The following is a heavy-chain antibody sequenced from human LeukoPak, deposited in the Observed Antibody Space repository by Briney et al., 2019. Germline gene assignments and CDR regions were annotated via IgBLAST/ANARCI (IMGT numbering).Heavy chain of an antibody. CDR3: ARGREECLSDFDY. D-gene: IGHD3-3*01. CDR2: ISSSSSYI. CDR1: GFTFSSYS. J-gene: IGHJ4*02. V-gene: IGHV3-21*01. Sequence: PGGSLRLSCPASGFTFSSYSSNWVRQAPGKVLEWVSSISSSSSYIYYADSVKGRFTISRDNAKNSLYLQMNSLRAEDTAVYYCARGREECLSDFDYWGQGTLVTVSS.